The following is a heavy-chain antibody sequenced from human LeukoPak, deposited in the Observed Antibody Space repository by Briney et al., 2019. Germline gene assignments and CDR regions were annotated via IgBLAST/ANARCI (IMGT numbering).Heavy chain of an antibody. D-gene: IGHD2-15*01. V-gene: IGHV1-69*05. CDR1: EGTFSSYA. CDR3: ARGGYCSGGSCYSNHYFDY. Sequence: ASVKVSCXASEGTFSSYAISWVRQAPGQGLAWMGGIIPIFGTANYAQKFQCRVTITTDESTSTPYMELSSLRSEDTAVYYCARGGYCSGGSCYSNHYFDYWGQGTLVTVSS. J-gene: IGHJ4*02. CDR2: IIPIFGTA.